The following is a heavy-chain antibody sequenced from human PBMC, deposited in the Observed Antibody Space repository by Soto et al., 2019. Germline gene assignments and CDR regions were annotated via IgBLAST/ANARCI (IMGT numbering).Heavy chain of an antibody. Sequence: SETLSLTCAVSGGSIISDGYSWSWLRQPPLKCLKLIMDIYHXGXTXXXLXXXXXXXVSTATTXXRLXXXXXXSXAADTAVYYCARVPGPWGQGTLVTVSS. J-gene: IGHJ5*02. CDR3: ARVPGP. V-gene: IGHV4-30-2*01. CDR2: IYHXGXT. CDR1: GGSIISDGYS.